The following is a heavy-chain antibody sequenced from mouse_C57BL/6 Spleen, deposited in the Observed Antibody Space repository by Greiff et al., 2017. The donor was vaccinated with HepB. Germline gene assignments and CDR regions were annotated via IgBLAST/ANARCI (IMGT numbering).Heavy chain of an antibody. D-gene: IGHD2-4*01. CDR1: GYAFTNYL. CDR2: INPGSGGT. J-gene: IGHJ3*01. CDR3: ARWDDYDGFAY. V-gene: IGHV1-54*01. Sequence: VKLMESGAELVRPGTSVKVSCKASGYAFTNYLIEWVKQRPGQGLEWIGVINPGSGGTNYNEKFKGKATLTADKSSSTAYMQLSSLTSEDSAVYCCARWDDYDGFAYWGQGTLVTVSA.